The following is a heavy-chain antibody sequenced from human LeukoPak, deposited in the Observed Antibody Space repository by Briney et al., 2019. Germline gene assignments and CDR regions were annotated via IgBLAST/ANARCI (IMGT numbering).Heavy chain of an antibody. CDR1: GGSMSSYY. Sequence: SETLSLTCTVSGGSMSSYYWSWIRQPPGKGLEWIGYIYFSGSTNYNPSLKSRVTISVDTSRNQFSLQLSSVTAADTAVYYCARTSHPHGSSWLFDYWGQGTLVTVSS. D-gene: IGHD6-13*01. V-gene: IGHV4-59*01. CDR3: ARTSHPHGSSWLFDY. CDR2: IYFSGST. J-gene: IGHJ4*02.